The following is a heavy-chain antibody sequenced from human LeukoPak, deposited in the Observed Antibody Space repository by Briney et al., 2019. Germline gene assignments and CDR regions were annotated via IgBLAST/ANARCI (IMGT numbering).Heavy chain of an antibody. Sequence: PGGSLRLSCAASGFTFSSYGMHWVRQAPGKGLEWVAVIWYDGSNKYYADSVKGRFTISRDNSKNTLYLQMNSLRAEDTAVYYCAKDPSHDSYGSPDHWGQGTLVTVSS. V-gene: IGHV3-33*06. D-gene: IGHD3-3*01. J-gene: IGHJ5*02. CDR2: IWYDGSNK. CDR3: AKDPSHDSYGSPDH. CDR1: GFTFSSYG.